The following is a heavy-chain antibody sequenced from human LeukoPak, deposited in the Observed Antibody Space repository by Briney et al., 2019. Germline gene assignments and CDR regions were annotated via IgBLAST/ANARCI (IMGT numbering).Heavy chain of an antibody. V-gene: IGHV3-23*01. D-gene: IGHD5/OR15-5a*01. CDR2: ISGSGGST. CDR1: GFSFSSYA. J-gene: IGHJ3*02. Sequence: GGSLRFPCAASGFSFSSYAMSWVRQVPGPGLEWVSAISGSGGSTYYADSAKGRFTISRYNPKNALYLQMNSLRAEDTAVYYCARSNDAFDIWGQGTMVTVSS. CDR3: ARSNDAFDI.